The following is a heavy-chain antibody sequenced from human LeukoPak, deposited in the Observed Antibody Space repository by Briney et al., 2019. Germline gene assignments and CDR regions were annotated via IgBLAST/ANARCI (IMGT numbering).Heavy chain of an antibody. CDR2: IKKDGSEK. D-gene: IGHD3-22*01. J-gene: IGHJ4*02. Sequence: GGSLRLSCAASGFTFSSYAMSWVRQAPGKGLEWVANIKKDGSEKYYVDSVKGRFTISRDNAKNSMYLQMNSLRAEDTAVYYCARVVRGGARYYYDSSGPFDYWGQGTLVTVSS. CDR3: ARVVRGGARYYYDSSGPFDY. CDR1: GFTFSSYA. V-gene: IGHV3-7*03.